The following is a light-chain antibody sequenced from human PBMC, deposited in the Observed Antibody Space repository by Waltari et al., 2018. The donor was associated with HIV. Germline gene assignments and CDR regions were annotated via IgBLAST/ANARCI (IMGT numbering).Light chain of an antibody. Sequence: QSALTQPASVSGSPGQSITISCTGTSRDVGTYNLVSWYQHHPGKAPKLILYEDHKRPSGVSDRFSGSKSGNTASLTISGLQADDEADYYCCSYVGSYTVVFGGGTKLTVL. CDR1: SRDVGTYNL. CDR3: CSYVGSYTVV. CDR2: EDH. J-gene: IGLJ2*01. V-gene: IGLV2-23*01.